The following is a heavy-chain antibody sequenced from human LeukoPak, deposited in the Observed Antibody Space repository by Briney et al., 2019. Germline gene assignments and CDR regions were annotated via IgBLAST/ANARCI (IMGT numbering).Heavy chain of an antibody. D-gene: IGHD1-26*01. CDR1: GGSITSYY. J-gene: IGHJ2*01. Sequence: SETLSLTCTVSGGSITSYYWAWLRQPPGKGLEWIGYLYYSGYSNYNPSLKSRVSMSVDTSKNQFSLKLSSVTAADTAVYYCARELGAVSSWYFDLWGRGTLVTVSS. V-gene: IGHV4-59*12. CDR3: ARELGAVSSWYFDL. CDR2: LYYSGYS.